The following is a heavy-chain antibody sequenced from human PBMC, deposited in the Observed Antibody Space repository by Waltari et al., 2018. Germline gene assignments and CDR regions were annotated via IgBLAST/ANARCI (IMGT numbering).Heavy chain of an antibody. V-gene: IGHV4-39*07. D-gene: IGHD1-26*01. J-gene: IGHJ3*02. Sequence: QLQLQESGPGLVKPSETLSLTCTVSGGSISSSSYYWGWIRQPPGKGLEWIGSIYYSGSTYYNPSLKSRVTISVDTSKNQFSLKLSSVTAADTAVYYCARDWITELLVAFDIWGQGTMVAVSS. CDR1: GGSISSSSYY. CDR3: ARDWITELLVAFDI. CDR2: IYYSGST.